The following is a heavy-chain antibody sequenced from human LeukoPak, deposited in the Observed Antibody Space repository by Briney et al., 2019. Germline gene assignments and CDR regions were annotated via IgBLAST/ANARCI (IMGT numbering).Heavy chain of an antibody. Sequence: ASVKVSCKASGYTFTSYDINWVRQATGQGLEWMGWMNPNSGNTGYAQKFQGRVTMTRNTSISTAYMELSSLRSEDTAVYYCAREINYYYYYYMDVWGKGTTVTISS. CDR2: MNPNSGNT. CDR1: GYTFTSYD. V-gene: IGHV1-8*01. J-gene: IGHJ6*03. CDR3: AREINYYYYYYMDV.